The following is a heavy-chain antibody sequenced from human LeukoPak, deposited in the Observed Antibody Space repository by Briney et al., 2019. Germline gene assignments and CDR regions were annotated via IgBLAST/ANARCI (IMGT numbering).Heavy chain of an antibody. CDR3: TTDASGNWTGGAFDI. D-gene: IGHD1-1*01. J-gene: IGHJ3*02. V-gene: IGHV3-15*01. CDR2: IKSKADGGTT. CDR1: GFTFSNAW. Sequence: GGSLRLSCAASGFTFSNAWMSWVRQAPGKGLEWVGRIKSKADGGTTDYAAPVKGRFTISRDDSKNSLYLQMNSLKTEDTAVYYCTTDASGNWTGGAFDIWGQGTMVTVSS.